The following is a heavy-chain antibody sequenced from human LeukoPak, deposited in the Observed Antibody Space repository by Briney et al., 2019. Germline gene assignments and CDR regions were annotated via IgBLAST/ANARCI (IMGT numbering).Heavy chain of an antibody. D-gene: IGHD3-22*01. CDR1: GYTFTTDD. CDR2: MNPNNGNT. Sequence: ASVKVSCKASGYTFTTDDINWVRQATGQGLEWMGWMNPNNGNTGYAQKFQGRVTITGNTSISTAYMELNSLRSEDTAVYYCARGRYYDSSGYNLGDSWGQGTLVTVSS. J-gene: IGHJ4*02. V-gene: IGHV1-8*03. CDR3: ARGRYYDSSGYNLGDS.